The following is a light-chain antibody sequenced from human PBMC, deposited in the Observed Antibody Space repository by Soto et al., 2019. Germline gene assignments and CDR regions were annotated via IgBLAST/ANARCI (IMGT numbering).Light chain of an antibody. V-gene: IGKV1-5*01. J-gene: IGKJ3*01. CDR2: DAS. CDR1: QSITNW. Sequence: DIQMTQSPSTLSASVGDRVTITCRASQSITNWLAWYQQKPGKAPKLLVYDASSLERGVPSRFSGSGSGTEFTLTISSLQPDDFATYYCQQYNRYSPLTFGPGTKVDIK. CDR3: QQYNRYSPLT.